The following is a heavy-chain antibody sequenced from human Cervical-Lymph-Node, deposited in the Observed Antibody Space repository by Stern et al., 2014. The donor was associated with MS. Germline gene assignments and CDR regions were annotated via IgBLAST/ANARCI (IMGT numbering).Heavy chain of an antibody. J-gene: IGHJ6*02. Sequence: EVQLVESGGGLVQPGGSLRLSCAASGFTFSSYSMNWVRQAPGKGLEWISYISSSRGTIYYADSVKGRFTISRDNAKNSLYLQMNSLRDEDTAVYYCARANYDFWSGNSSFQRYYHGMDVWGQGTTVTVSS. CDR2: ISSSRGTI. CDR3: ARANYDFWSGNSSFQRYYHGMDV. CDR1: GFTFSSYS. V-gene: IGHV3-48*02. D-gene: IGHD3-3*01.